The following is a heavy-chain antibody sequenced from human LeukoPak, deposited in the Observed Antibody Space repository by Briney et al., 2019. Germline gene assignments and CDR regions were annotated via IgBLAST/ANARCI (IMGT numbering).Heavy chain of an antibody. CDR3: AREEEYYDILTGYSRYFDY. Sequence: PGGSLRLSCAASGFSFNNYAMSWVRQAPGKGLEWVSAISGSGGTTHYADSVKGRFTISRDNSKNTLYLQMNSLRAEDTAVYYCAREEEYYDILTGYSRYFDYWGQGTLVTVSS. J-gene: IGHJ4*02. V-gene: IGHV3-23*01. D-gene: IGHD3-9*01. CDR2: ISGSGGTT. CDR1: GFSFNNYA.